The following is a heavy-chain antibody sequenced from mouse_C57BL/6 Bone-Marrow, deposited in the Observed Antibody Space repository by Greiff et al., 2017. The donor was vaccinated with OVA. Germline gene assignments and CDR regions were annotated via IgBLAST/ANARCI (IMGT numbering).Heavy chain of an antibody. CDR3: ARRPFDY. Sequence: QVQLQQPGAELVRPGTSVKLSCKASGYTFTSYWMHWVKQRPGQGLEWIGGIDPSDSYTNYNQKFKGKATLTVDTSSSTAYMQLSSLTSEDSAVYYCARRPFDYWGQGTTLTVSS. J-gene: IGHJ2*01. CDR1: GYTFTSYW. V-gene: IGHV1-59*01. CDR2: IDPSDSYT.